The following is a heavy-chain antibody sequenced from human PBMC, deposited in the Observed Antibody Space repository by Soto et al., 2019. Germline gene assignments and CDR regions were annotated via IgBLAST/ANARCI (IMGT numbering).Heavy chain of an antibody. J-gene: IGHJ4*02. CDR1: GFTFGSYA. Sequence: WGSLRLSCAASGFTFGSYAIHWGRQAPVKWLEWVAVISYDESDKYYADSLKGRFTISRDNSKNTLYLQMNSLRGEDTAVYYCARDLSVAGPDYWGQGTLVTVSS. D-gene: IGHD6-19*01. V-gene: IGHV3-30*03. CDR2: ISYDESDK. CDR3: ARDLSVAGPDY.